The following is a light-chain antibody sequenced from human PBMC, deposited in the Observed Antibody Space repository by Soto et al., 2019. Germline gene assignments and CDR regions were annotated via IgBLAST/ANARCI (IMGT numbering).Light chain of an antibody. CDR1: QSISNW. J-gene: IGKJ2*01. Sequence: DIQMTQSPSTLSASVGDTVTITCRASQSISNWLAWYQQKPGQAPKLLTHKASTLESGVPSRFSGSGSGTEFTLTISSLQPDDFATFYCQQYDRFPYTFGQGTKLEIK. CDR3: QQYDRFPYT. V-gene: IGKV1-5*03. CDR2: KAS.